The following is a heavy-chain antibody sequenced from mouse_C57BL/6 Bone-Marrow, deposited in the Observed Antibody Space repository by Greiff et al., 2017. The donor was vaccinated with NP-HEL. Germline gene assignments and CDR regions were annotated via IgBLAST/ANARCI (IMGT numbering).Heavy chain of an antibody. J-gene: IGHJ3*01. CDR1: GYTFTSYW. CDR2: IDPSDSET. CDR3: ARGDYDYAGFAY. V-gene: IGHV1-52*01. D-gene: IGHD2-4*01. Sequence: VQLQQPGAELVRPGSSVKLSCKASGYTFTSYWMHWVKQRPIQGLEWIGNIDPSDSETHYNQKFKDKATLTVDKSSSTAYMQLSSLTSEDSAVYYCARGDYDYAGFAYWGQGTLVTVSA.